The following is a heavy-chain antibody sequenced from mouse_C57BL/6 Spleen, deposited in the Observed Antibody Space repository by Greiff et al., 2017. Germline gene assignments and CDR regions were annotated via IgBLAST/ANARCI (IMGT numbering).Heavy chain of an antibody. V-gene: IGHV1-80*01. J-gene: IGHJ3*01. Sequence: QVHVKQSGAELVKPGASVKISCKASGYAFSSYWMNWVKQRPGKGLEWIGQIYPGDGDTNYTGKFKGKATLTADKSSSTAYMQLSSLTSEDSAVYYCARSGSYGSSYAWFAYWGQGTLVTVSA. CDR3: ARSGSYGSSYAWFAY. CDR1: GYAFSSYW. CDR2: IYPGDGDT. D-gene: IGHD1-1*01.